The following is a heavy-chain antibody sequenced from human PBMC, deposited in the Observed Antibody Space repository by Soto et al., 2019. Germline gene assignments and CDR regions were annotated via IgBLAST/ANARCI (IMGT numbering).Heavy chain of an antibody. J-gene: IGHJ6*03. Sequence: QVQLQESGPGLVKSSETLSLTCTVSGGSISSYYWSWIRQPPGKAMEWIGFFYYTGRTTYNAALKSRVTISGDTSKNHFSLRLSSVTAADTAVYYCARILAATPDYFYYYMDAWGEGTTVTVSS. CDR1: GGSISSYY. CDR3: ARILAATPDYFYYYMDA. CDR2: FYYTGRT. D-gene: IGHD6-6*01. V-gene: IGHV4-59*08.